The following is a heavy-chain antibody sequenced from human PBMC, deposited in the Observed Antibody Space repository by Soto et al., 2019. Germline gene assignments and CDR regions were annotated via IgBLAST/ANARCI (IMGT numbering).Heavy chain of an antibody. CDR3: ERERGKDYGSYPLDY. J-gene: IGHJ4*02. CDR2: FSPYHGNT. D-gene: IGHD3-10*01. CDR1: CSTFTSYG. V-gene: IGHV1-18*04. Sequence: GASVKVSCKASCSTFTSYGISWVRQAPVQGHEWMVWFSPYHGNTNYAQKLQGRVTMNTDTSTSTAYMELRRLGSDETAVYYCERERGKDYGSYPLDYWGQGTLVTVSS.